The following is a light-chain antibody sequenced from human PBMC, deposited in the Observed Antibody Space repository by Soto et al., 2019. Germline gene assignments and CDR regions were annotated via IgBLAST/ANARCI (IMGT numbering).Light chain of an antibody. Sequence: DIQMTQSPSTLSASVGDRVTITCRASQSISNSLAWYQQKPGKAPNLLIYKASSLESGVPSRFSGSGSGTEFTLTISSLQPDDFATYCCRQYVSYPVTFGGGTKGEMK. CDR3: RQYVSYPVT. J-gene: IGKJ4*01. CDR1: QSISNS. CDR2: KAS. V-gene: IGKV1-5*03.